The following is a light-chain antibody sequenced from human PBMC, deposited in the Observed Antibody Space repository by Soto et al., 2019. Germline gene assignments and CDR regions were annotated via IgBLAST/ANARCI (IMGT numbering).Light chain of an antibody. CDR3: QQYVSSPWA. Sequence: EIVMTQSPATLSVSPGERATLSCRASQSVSSNLAWYQQRPGQAPRLLIYGASTRATGIPATFSGSGSGTDFTLTISSLQAEDVAVYYCQQYVSSPWAFGQGTKVDIK. CDR1: QSVSSN. V-gene: IGKV3-15*01. CDR2: GAS. J-gene: IGKJ1*01.